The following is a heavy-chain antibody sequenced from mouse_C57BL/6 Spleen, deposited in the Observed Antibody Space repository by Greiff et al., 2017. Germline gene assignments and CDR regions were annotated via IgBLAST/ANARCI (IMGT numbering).Heavy chain of an antibody. Sequence: EVQLQQSGAELVRPGASVKLSCTASGFNIKDDYMHWVKQRPEQGLEWIGWIDPENGDTEYASKFQGKATITVDTTSNTAYLQLSSLTSEDTAVYYCTTGASSYRYFDVWGTGTTVTVSS. CDR1: GFNIKDDY. CDR2: IDPENGDT. J-gene: IGHJ1*03. V-gene: IGHV14-4*01. D-gene: IGHD6-2*01. CDR3: TTGASSYRYFDV.